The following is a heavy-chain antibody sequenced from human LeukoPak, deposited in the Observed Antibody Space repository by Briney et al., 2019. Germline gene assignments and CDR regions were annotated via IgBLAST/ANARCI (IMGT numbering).Heavy chain of an antibody. CDR1: GFTFVNSA. Sequence: ASVKVSCKASGFTFVNSAMQWVRQARGQPLEWIGWMVVGTGNTNYARSFQDRVTFTRDMSTSTAYMELSSLRSEDTAVYYCATFPSYYGSSGYYLYYFDYWGQGSLVTVSS. J-gene: IGHJ4*02. D-gene: IGHD3-22*01. CDR3: ATFPSYYGSSGYYLYYFDY. CDR2: MVVGTGNT. V-gene: IGHV1-58*02.